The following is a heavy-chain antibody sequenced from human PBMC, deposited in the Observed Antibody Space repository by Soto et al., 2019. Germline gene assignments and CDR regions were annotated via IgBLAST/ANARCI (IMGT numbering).Heavy chain of an antibody. CDR1: GGSVSSGSYY. Sequence: QVQLQESGQGLVKPSEPLSLTCTVSGGSVSSGSYYWSWIRQPPGKGLEWIGYMYYSGSTNYNPSLKSRVTISVDTAKNQFSLYLSSVTAADTAVYYCASASGSYPFDYWGQGTLVTVSS. CDR3: ASASGSYPFDY. J-gene: IGHJ4*02. D-gene: IGHD1-26*01. V-gene: IGHV4-61*01. CDR2: MYYSGST.